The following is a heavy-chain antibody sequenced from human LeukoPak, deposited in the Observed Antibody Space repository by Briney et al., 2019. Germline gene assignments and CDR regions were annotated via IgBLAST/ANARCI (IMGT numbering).Heavy chain of an antibody. CDR2: ISYDGSNK. J-gene: IGHJ5*02. Sequence: PGGSLRLSCAASGFTFSSYAMHWVRQAPGKGLEWVAVISYDGSNKYYADSVKGRFTISRDNSKNTLYLQMNSLRAEDTAVYYCARDSTTRGGGFDPWGQGTLVTVSS. V-gene: IGHV3-30*04. CDR3: ARDSTTRGGGFDP. CDR1: GFTFSSYA. D-gene: IGHD2-2*01.